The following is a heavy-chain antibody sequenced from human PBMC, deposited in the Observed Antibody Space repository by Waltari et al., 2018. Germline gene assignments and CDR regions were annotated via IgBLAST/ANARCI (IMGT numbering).Heavy chain of an antibody. J-gene: IGHJ6*03. Sequence: QVQLQQWGAGLLKPSETLSLTCDVSGGSLSGYPWTWIRQPPGKGLEWIGEINDSGRTTYNPSRESRVTVSIDTASNQFSLRVRSVTAADTAVYYCARVFGYYYYYMDVWGKGTTVTISS. CDR2: INDSGRT. CDR1: GGSLSGYP. CDR3: ARVFGYYYYYMDV. D-gene: IGHD3-3*01. V-gene: IGHV4-34*02.